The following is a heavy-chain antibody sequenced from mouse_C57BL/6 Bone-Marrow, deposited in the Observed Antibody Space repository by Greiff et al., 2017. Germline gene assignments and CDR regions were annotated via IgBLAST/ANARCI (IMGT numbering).Heavy chain of an antibody. CDR3: AIHYGSIWYFDV. D-gene: IGHD1-1*01. CDR1: GYTFTSYW. J-gene: IGHJ1*03. V-gene: IGHV1-74*01. Sequence: QVQLKESGAELVKPGASVKVSCKASGYTFTSYWMHWVKQRPGQGLEWIGRIHPSDSDTNYNQKFKGKATLTVDKSSSTAYMQLSSLTSEDSAVYYCAIHYGSIWYFDVWGTGTTVTVSS. CDR2: IHPSDSDT.